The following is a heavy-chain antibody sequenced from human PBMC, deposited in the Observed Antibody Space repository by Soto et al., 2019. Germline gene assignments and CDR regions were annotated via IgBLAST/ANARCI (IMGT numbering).Heavy chain of an antibody. J-gene: IGHJ3*02. CDR1: GYTFTGYY. CDR3: ARDVLRFLEWSNRAFDI. Sequence: ASVKVSCKASGYTFTGYYMHWVRQAPGQGLEWMGWINPNSGGTNYAQKFQGRVTMTRDTSISTAYMELSRLRSDDTAVYYCARDVLRFLEWSNRAFDIWGQGTMVTV. CDR2: INPNSGGT. D-gene: IGHD3-3*01. V-gene: IGHV1-2*02.